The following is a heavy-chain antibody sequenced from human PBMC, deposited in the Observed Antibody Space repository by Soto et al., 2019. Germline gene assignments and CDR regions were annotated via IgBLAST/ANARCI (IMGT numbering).Heavy chain of an antibody. Sequence: QVQLVQSGVEVKKPGSSVKVSCKASGGTFSSYAISWVRQAPGQGLEWMGGIIPIFGTANYAQKFQGRVTITADESTSTAYMELSSLRSEDTAVYYCARGGIEYSSENWYFDLWGRGTLVTVSS. J-gene: IGHJ2*01. V-gene: IGHV1-69*01. CDR2: IIPIFGTA. CDR1: GGTFSSYA. D-gene: IGHD6-6*01. CDR3: ARGGIEYSSENWYFDL.